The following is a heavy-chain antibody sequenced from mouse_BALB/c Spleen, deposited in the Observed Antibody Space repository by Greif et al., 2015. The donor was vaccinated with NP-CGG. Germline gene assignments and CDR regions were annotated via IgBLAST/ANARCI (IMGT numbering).Heavy chain of an antibody. CDR3: AKGSTMVTTWFAY. CDR2: IDPESGIT. Sequence: VQLQQSGAELVRPGALVKLSRKASGFNIKDYYMHWVKQRPEQGLEWIGWIDPESGITIYDPKFQGKASITADTSSNTAYLQLSSLTSEDTAVYYCAKGSTMVTTWFAYWGQGTLVTVSA. V-gene: IGHV14-1*02. D-gene: IGHD2-2*01. CDR1: GFNIKDYY. J-gene: IGHJ3*01.